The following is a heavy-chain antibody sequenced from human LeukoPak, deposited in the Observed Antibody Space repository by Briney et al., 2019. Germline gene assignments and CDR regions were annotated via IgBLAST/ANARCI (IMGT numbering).Heavy chain of an antibody. CDR2: IIPILGIA. J-gene: IGHJ5*02. Sequence: ASVKVSCKASGGTFSSYAISWVRQAPGQGLEWMGRIIPILGIANYAQKFQGRVTMTEDTSTDTAYMELSSLRSEDTAVYYCATHRCSSTRCYGFDPWGQGTPVTVSS. CDR3: ATHRCSSTRCYGFDP. D-gene: IGHD2-2*01. V-gene: IGHV1-69*04. CDR1: GGTFSSYA.